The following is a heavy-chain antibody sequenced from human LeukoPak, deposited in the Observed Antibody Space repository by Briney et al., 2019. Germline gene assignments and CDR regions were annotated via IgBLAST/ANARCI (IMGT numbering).Heavy chain of an antibody. V-gene: IGHV1-69*04. CDR2: IIPILGIA. Sequence: SVKVSCKVSGGTFSSYAISWVRQAPGQGLERMGRIIPILGIANYAQKFQGRVTITADKSTSTAYMELSSLRSEDTAVYYCAVGADYFDYWGQGTLVTVSS. CDR3: AVGADYFDY. D-gene: IGHD1-26*01. CDR1: GGTFSSYA. J-gene: IGHJ4*02.